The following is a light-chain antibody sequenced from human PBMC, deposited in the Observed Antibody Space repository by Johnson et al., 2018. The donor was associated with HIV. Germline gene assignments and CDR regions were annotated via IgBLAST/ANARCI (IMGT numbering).Light chain of an antibody. CDR1: SSNIGSNY. V-gene: IGLV1-51*01. J-gene: IGLJ1*01. CDR2: DNN. CDR3: GTWDSSLTAGV. Sequence: QSVLTQPPSVSAAPGQKVTISCSGSSSNIGSNYVSWYQQLPGTAPKLLIYDNNKRPSGIPDRFSGSKSGTSATLGITGLQTGDEAEYYCGTWDSSLTAGVFGTGTKVTVL.